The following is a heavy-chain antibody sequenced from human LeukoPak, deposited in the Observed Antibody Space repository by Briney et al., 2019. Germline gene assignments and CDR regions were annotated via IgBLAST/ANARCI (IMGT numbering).Heavy chain of an antibody. CDR3: ARAGGSSWAYYFDY. D-gene: IGHD6-13*01. Sequence: GGSLRLSCAASGFTFSSYDMHWVRQATGKGLEWVSATGTAGDTYYPGSVKGRFTISRENAKNSLYLQMNSLRAKDSAVYYCARAGGSSWAYYFDYWGQGTLVTVSS. CDR1: GFTFSSYD. CDR2: TGTAGDT. V-gene: IGHV3-13*01. J-gene: IGHJ4*02.